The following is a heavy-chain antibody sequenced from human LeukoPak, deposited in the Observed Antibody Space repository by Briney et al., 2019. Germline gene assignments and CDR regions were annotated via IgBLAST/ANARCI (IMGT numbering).Heavy chain of an antibody. CDR1: GFTFSSYA. Sequence: PGGSLRLSCAASGFTFSSYAMSWVLQAPGKGLQWVSAISGSGGSTYYADSVKGRFTISRDNSKNTLYLQMNSLRAEDTAVYYCAKRCATVTTSRPPYYFDYWGQGTLVTVSS. CDR3: AKRCATVTTSRPPYYFDY. CDR2: ISGSGGST. D-gene: IGHD4-17*01. V-gene: IGHV3-23*01. J-gene: IGHJ4*02.